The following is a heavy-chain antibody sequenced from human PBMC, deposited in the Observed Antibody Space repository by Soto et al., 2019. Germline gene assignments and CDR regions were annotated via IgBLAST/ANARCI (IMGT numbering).Heavy chain of an antibody. CDR2: VSYDGNNE. V-gene: IGHV3-30-3*01. D-gene: IGHD4-17*01. J-gene: IGHJ4*02. CDR1: GFTFSSFP. Sequence: QVRLVESGGGVVRPGRSLRLACAASGFTFSSFPMHWVRQAPGKGLEWVAVVSYDGNNEYYEDSVKGRFTISRDNSRTTLFLQMNSLRVEDTALYYCARGHTTYGDSLDYWGQGALVTVSS. CDR3: ARGHTTYGDSLDY.